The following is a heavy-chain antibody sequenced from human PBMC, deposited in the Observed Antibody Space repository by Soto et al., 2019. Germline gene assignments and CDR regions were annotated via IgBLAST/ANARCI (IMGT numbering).Heavy chain of an antibody. CDR2: ISGSGGSV. J-gene: IGHJ4*02. D-gene: IGHD3-3*01. CDR3: AKASTYDFWTTYFDF. V-gene: IGHV3-23*01. Sequence: PVGSLRLSCAASGFTLTNYAVTWVRQAPGKGLEWVSAISGSGGSVYYADSVKGRFGISRDISKNTLYLQMNSLRPEDTAIYYCAKASTYDFWTTYFDFWGQGTLVTVSS. CDR1: GFTLTNYA.